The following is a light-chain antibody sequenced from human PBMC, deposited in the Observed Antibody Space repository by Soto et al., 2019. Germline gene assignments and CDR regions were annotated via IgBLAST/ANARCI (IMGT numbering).Light chain of an antibody. Sequence: QSVLTQPPSASGTPGQRVTISCSGSSSNIGRNYVYWYQQLPGTAPKLLIYRNNQRPSGVPDRFSGSKSGTSASLAISGLRSEDEADYYWTAWDGSLSVWVFGGGTKLTVL. CDR2: RNN. CDR1: SSNIGRNY. CDR3: TAWDGSLSVWV. V-gene: IGLV1-47*01. J-gene: IGLJ3*02.